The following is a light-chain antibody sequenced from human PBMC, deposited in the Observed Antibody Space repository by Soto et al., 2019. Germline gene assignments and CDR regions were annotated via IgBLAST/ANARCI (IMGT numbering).Light chain of an antibody. CDR3: SSYTTSSSVV. CDR2: DVS. CDR1: SSDVGGYDY. J-gene: IGLJ2*01. Sequence: QSALTQPAAVSGSPGQSITISCTGTSSDVGGYDYVSWYQHHPGKAPKLMIYDVSNRPSEVSNRFSGSKSGNTASLTISGLQADDEADYYCSSYTTSSSVVFGGGTKLTV. V-gene: IGLV2-14*03.